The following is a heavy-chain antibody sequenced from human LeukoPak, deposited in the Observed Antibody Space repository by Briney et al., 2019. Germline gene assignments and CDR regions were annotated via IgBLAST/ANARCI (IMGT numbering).Heavy chain of an antibody. CDR1: GFTFDDYA. Sequence: GRSLRLSCAASGFTFDDYAMHWVRQAPGKGLERVANIRKDGSDIHYVDSVKGRFTISRDNAKNSLYLEMSSLRGEDTALYYCARDTSPRIAAIYYDAFDIWGQGTMVTVSS. V-gene: IGHV3-7*01. D-gene: IGHD6-13*01. CDR2: IRKDGSDI. J-gene: IGHJ3*02. CDR3: ARDTSPRIAAIYYDAFDI.